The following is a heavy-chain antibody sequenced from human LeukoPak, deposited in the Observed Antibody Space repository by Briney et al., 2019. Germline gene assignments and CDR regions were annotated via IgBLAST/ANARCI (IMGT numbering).Heavy chain of an antibody. V-gene: IGHV3-23*01. J-gene: IGHJ4*02. CDR2: ISGSGGST. CDR3: ARDSNYGSGTYYNPFD. D-gene: IGHD3-10*01. CDR1: GFTFSSYA. Sequence: SGGSLRLSCAASGFTFSSYAMSWVRQAPGKGLEWVSAISGSGGSTYYADSVKGRFTISRDNSKNTLYLQVNSLRAEDTAVYYCARDSNYGSGTYYNPFDWGQGTLVTVSS.